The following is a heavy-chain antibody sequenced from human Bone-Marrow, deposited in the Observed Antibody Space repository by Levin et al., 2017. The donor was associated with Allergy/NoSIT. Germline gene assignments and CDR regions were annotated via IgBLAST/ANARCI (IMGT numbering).Heavy chain of an antibody. CDR2: ITSSSTI. D-gene: IGHD5-12*01. CDR3: ARGRGGATNAFDS. CDR1: GFTLSTYS. V-gene: IGHV3-48*01. J-gene: IGHJ3*02. Sequence: GESLKISCAASGFTLSTYSMNWVRQAAGKGLGWISYITSSSTIYYADSVKGRFTISRDNAKNSLYLQMNSLRAEDTAVYYCARGRGGATNAFDSWGQGTMVTVSS.